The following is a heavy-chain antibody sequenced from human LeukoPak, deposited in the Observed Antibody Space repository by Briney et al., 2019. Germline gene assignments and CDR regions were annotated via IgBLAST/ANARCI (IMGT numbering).Heavy chain of an antibody. J-gene: IGHJ4*02. Sequence: SGTLSLTCTVSGGSIISYYWSWIRQPPGEGLEWIGYIHYSGGTDYNPSLKSRVSISVDTSNNQYSLKLNSVTAADTDVYYCASLGGLGSYYNGIDYWGQGTLVTVSS. CDR3: ASLGGLGSYYNGIDY. CDR1: GGSIISYY. V-gene: IGHV4-59*01. CDR2: IHYSGGT. D-gene: IGHD3-10*01.